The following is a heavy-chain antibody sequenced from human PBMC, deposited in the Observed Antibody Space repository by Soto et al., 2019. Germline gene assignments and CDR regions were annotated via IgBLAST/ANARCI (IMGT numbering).Heavy chain of an antibody. CDR1: AGSTISSSYC. D-gene: IGHD5-12*01. CDR2: IYYSGST. V-gene: IGHV4-39*01. Sequence: SETLSVTCSVSAGSTISSSYCWGWIRQPPGKGLEWIGSIYYSGSTYYNPSLKSRVTISVDTSKNQFSLKLSSVTAADTALYYCARHSGYDWVHSYGYDYWGQGTLVTVSS. J-gene: IGHJ4*02. CDR3: ARHSGYDWVHSYGYDY.